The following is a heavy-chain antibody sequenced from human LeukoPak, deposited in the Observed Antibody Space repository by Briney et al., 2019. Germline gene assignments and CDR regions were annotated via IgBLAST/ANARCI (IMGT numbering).Heavy chain of an antibody. J-gene: IGHJ4*02. CDR2: IYTSGST. D-gene: IGHD2-2*01. CDR1: GGSFSGYY. V-gene: IGHV4-59*10. Sequence: PSETLSLTCAVYGGSFSGYYWSWIRQPAGKGLEWIGRIYTSGSTNYNPSLKSRVTMSVDTSKNQFSLKLSSVTAADTAVYYCARSDRYCSSTSCSDFDYWGQGTLVTVSS. CDR3: ARSDRYCSSTSCSDFDY.